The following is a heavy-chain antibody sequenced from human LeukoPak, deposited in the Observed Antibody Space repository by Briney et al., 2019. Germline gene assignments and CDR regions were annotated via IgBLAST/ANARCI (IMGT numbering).Heavy chain of an antibody. D-gene: IGHD5-18*01. CDR1: GFTFADYT. J-gene: IGHJ4*02. Sequence: GGSLRLSCTSFGFTFADYTMNWFRQAPGKGLEGVGFIRSKIYGATTHYAASVQGRSTISRDDSKSVAYLQMNSLKTDDTAVYFCTRDLDTAWAPFDYWGQGTLVTVSS. CDR3: TRDLDTAWAPFDY. CDR2: IRSKIYGATT. V-gene: IGHV3-49*03.